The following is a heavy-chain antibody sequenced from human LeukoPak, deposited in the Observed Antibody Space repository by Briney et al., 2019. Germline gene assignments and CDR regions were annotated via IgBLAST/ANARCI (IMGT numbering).Heavy chain of an antibody. Sequence: GGSLRLSCAASGFTFSSYSMNWVRQAPGKGLEWVSSISTGSTYIHYADSVKGRFTISRDNAKNSLYLQMNSLRVEDTAVYYCARGRSRGSSSGRVDSWGQGTMVTVSS. CDR2: ISTGSTYI. V-gene: IGHV3-21*01. CDR3: ARGRSRGSSSGRVDS. CDR1: GFTFSSYS. J-gene: IGHJ3*02. D-gene: IGHD6-6*01.